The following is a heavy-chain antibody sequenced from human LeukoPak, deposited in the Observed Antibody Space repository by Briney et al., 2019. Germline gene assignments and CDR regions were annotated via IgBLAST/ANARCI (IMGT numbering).Heavy chain of an antibody. Sequence: ASVKVSCKASGYTFTGYYMHWVRQAPGQGLEWMGWINPNSGGTNYAQKFQGRVTMTRDTSISTAYMELSRLRSDDTAVYYCAREDSSGWYSLDYWGQGTLVTVSS. CDR2: INPNSGGT. D-gene: IGHD6-19*01. CDR3: AREDSSGWYSLDY. CDR1: GYTFTGYY. V-gene: IGHV1-2*02. J-gene: IGHJ4*02.